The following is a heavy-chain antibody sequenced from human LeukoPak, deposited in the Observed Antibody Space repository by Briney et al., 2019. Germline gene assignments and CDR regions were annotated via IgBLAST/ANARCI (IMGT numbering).Heavy chain of an antibody. D-gene: IGHD6-13*01. CDR1: GFTFRTYW. CDR3: ARGSTSYSSSFDI. V-gene: IGHV3-74*01. CDR2: INTYGGDT. J-gene: IGHJ3*02. Sequence: GGSLRLSCVASGFTFRTYWMHWVRQAPGKGLVWVSRINTYGGDTTYADSVKGRFTISRDNAKNSLYLQLNSLRAEDTAVYYCARGSTSYSSSFDIWGQGTMVTVSS.